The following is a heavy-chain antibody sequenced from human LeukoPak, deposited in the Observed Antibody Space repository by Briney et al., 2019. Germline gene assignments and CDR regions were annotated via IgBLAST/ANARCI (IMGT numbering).Heavy chain of an antibody. Sequence: PSETLSLTCTVSGGSISGYYWSWIRQPPGKGLEWIGYIYYSGSTNYNPSLKSRATISVDTSKNQFSLKLSSVTAADTAVYYCARQGSAAGRVDYWGRGTLATVSS. CDR1: GGSISGYY. CDR2: IYYSGST. J-gene: IGHJ4*02. V-gene: IGHV4-59*08. D-gene: IGHD6-13*01. CDR3: ARQGSAAGRVDY.